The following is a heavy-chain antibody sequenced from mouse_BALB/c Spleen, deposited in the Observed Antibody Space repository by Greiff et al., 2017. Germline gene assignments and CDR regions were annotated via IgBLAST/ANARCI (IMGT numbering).Heavy chain of an antibody. CDR1: GFTFSSYG. V-gene: IGHV5-6*02. J-gene: IGHJ4*01. Sequence: EVMLVESGGDLVKPGGSLKLSCAASGFTFSSYGMSWVRQTPDKRLEWVATISSGGSYTYYPASVKGRFTISRDNAKNTLYLQMSSLKSEDTAMYYCARHLRGYAMDYWGQGTSVTVSS. CDR3: ARHLRGYAMDY. CDR2: ISSGGSYT.